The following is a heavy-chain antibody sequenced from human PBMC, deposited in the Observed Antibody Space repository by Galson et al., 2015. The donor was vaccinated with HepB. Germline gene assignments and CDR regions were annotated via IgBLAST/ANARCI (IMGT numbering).Heavy chain of an antibody. J-gene: IGHJ4*02. D-gene: IGHD5-18*01. CDR3: AKDRSGHSYGCFDY. CDR2: ISGSGGSI. Sequence: SLRLSCAASGFTFSSYAMSWVRQAPGKGLEWVSAISGSGGSIYYADSVKGRFTISRDNSKNTLYLQMNSLKAGDTAVYYCAKDRSGHSYGCFDYWGQGTLVTVSS. V-gene: IGHV3-23*01. CDR1: GFTFSSYA.